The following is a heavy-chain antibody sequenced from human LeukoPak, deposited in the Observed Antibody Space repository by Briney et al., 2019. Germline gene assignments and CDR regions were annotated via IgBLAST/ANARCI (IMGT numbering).Heavy chain of an antibody. J-gene: IGHJ4*02. CDR3: ARLRTYGDYALNY. CDR1: GYSFNSFW. V-gene: IGHV5-51*01. D-gene: IGHD4-17*01. CDR2: IYPGDSDT. Sequence: GESLKISCRGSGYSFNSFWIGWVRQMPGNGLEWMGIIYPGDSDTRYSPSFQGQVAISADKSISTAYLQWSSLKASDSAMYYCARLRTYGDYALNYWGQGTLVTVSS.